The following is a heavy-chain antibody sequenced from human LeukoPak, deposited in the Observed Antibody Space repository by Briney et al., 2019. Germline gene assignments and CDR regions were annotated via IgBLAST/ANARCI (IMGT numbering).Heavy chain of an antibody. CDR1: GGSISSYY. D-gene: IGHD5-24*01. V-gene: IGHV4-59*01. CDR3: AREDRRWLQSGADI. J-gene: IGHJ3*02. CDR2: IYYSGST. Sequence: SETLSLTCTVSGGSISSYYWSWIRQPPGKGLEWIGYIYYSGSTNYNPSLKSRVTISVDTSKNQFSLKLSSVTAADTAVYYCAREDRRWLQSGADIWGQGTMVTVSS.